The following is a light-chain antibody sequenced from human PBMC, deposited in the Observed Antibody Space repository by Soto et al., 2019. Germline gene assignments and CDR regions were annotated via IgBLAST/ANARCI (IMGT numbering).Light chain of an antibody. CDR2: WAS. V-gene: IGKV4-1*01. CDR3: QQYYVTPPT. J-gene: IGKJ1*01. Sequence: DIVMTQSPDSLAVSLGERATINCKSSQSVLYSSNNKYYLAWYQQIPGQPPKLLIYWASTRESGVPDRFSGSGSETDFTLTISSLQAEDVVVYYCQQYYVTPPTFGQGTKVEIK. CDR1: QSVLYSSNNKYY.